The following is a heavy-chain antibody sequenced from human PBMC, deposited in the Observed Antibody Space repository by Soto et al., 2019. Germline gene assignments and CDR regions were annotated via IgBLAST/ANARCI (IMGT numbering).Heavy chain of an antibody. CDR3: ARDQWPYYFDY. CDR2: ISPSNGNT. D-gene: IGHD6-19*01. CDR1: GYTFTSYG. Sequence: QVQLVQSGAEVKKPGASVNVSCKASGYTFTSYGISWVRQAPGQGLEWMGWISPSNGNTNYAQKLQGRVNMNTDTSKNTAYMELRSLRSDDTAVYSCARDQWPYYFDYWGRGTLVSVSS. J-gene: IGHJ4*02. V-gene: IGHV1-18*01.